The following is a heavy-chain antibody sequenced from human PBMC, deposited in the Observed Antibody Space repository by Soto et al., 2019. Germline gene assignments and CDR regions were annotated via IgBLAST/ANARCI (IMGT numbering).Heavy chain of an antibody. CDR2: INSDGSST. V-gene: IGHV3-74*01. J-gene: IGHJ6*02. CDR3: AVKGYGYDFWSGYYWPGYYYAMDV. Sequence: GGSLRLSCAASGFTFSSYWMHWVRQAPGKGLVWVSRINSDGSSTSYADSVKGRFTISRDNAKNTLYLQMNSLRAEDTAVYYCAVKGYGYDFWSGYYWPGYYYAMDVWGQGTTVTVSS. CDR1: GFTFSSYW. D-gene: IGHD3-3*01.